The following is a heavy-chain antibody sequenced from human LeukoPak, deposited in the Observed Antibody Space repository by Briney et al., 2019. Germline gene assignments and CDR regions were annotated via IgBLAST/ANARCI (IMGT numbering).Heavy chain of an antibody. J-gene: IGHJ4*02. D-gene: IGHD2-2*01. V-gene: IGHV3-7*03. CDR1: GFTFSSYC. Sequence: GGSLRLSCAASGFTFSSYCMSRVRQAPGKGLEWVANIKQDGSEKYYVDSVKGRFTISRDNAKNSLYLQMNSLRAEDTAVYYCASSHKYCSSTNCRDYWGQGTLVTVSS. CDR2: IKQDGSEK. CDR3: ASSHKYCSSTNCRDY.